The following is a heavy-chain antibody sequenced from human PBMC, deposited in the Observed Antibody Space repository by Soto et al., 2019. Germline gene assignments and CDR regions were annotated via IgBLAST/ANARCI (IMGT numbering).Heavy chain of an antibody. V-gene: IGHV4-30-2*01. CDR3: AKEFSGTCLDAFDV. CDR1: GGSITSGGFS. D-gene: IGHD2-15*01. Sequence: QVQLKESGSGLVKPAQTLSLTCAVSGGSITSGGFSWSWIRQPPGKGLEWIGYVHPTGNTDYHPSLGSRVIISLDRSRNLFSLNLASVTAADTATYYCAKEFSGTCLDAFDVWGPGTTVIVSS. J-gene: IGHJ3*01. CDR2: VHPTGNT.